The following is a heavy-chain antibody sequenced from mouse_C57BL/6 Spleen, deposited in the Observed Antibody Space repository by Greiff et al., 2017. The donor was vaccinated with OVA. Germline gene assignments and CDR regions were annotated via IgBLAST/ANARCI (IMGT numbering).Heavy chain of an antibody. CDR3: ARSTMVTTAMGY. J-gene: IGHJ4*01. V-gene: IGHV5-6*01. CDR2: ISSGGSYT. Sequence: EVKVVESGGDLVKPGGSLKLSCAASGFTFSSYGMSWVRQTPDKRLEWVATISSGGSYTYYPDSVKGRITISRDNAKNTLYLQMSSLKSEDTAMYYCARSTMVTTAMGYWGQGTSVTVSS. D-gene: IGHD2-2*01. CDR1: GFTFSSYG.